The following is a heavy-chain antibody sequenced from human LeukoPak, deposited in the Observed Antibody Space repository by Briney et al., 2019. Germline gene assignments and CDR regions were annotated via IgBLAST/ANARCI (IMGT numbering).Heavy chain of an antibody. V-gene: IGHV5-51*01. D-gene: IGHD3-22*01. CDR2: MYPGDSDT. CDR1: GYIFTSYW. J-gene: IGHJ4*02. CDR3: ARRPFDSSGYYFDY. Sequence: GESLQISCKGSGYIFTSYWIGWVRQMPGKGLEWMGVMYPGDSDTRYSPSFQGQVTISADKSISTAYLQWSSLKASDTAIYYCARRPFDSSGYYFDYWGQGTLVTVSS.